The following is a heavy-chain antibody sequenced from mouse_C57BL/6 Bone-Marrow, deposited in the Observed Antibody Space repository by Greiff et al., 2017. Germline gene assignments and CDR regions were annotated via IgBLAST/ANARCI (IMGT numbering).Heavy chain of an antibody. Sequence: EVKLMESGAELVKPGASVKLSCTASGFNIKDYYMHWVKQRTEQGLEWIGRIEPEDGETKYSPKFQGKAIKTADTSSNTAYLQLSSLTSEDTAVYYCARGGGWAMDYWGQGTSVTGSS. CDR2: IEPEDGET. J-gene: IGHJ4*01. CDR3: ARGGGWAMDY. CDR1: GFNIKDYY. D-gene: IGHD2-3*01. V-gene: IGHV14-2*01.